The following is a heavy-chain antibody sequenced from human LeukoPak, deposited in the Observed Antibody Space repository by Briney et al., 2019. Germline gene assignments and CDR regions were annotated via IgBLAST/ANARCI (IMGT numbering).Heavy chain of an antibody. CDR3: ARMSPRLRRLTMTTTKGFDY. D-gene: IGHD4-17*01. CDR2: INDSGRT. V-gene: IGHV4-39*07. Sequence: PSETLSLTCTVSGGFISSSSDYWGWIRQAPGKGLEWIGEINDSGRTNYNPSLKSRVTISVDTSKNQFSLKLSSVTAADTAVYYCARMSPRLRRLTMTTTKGFDYWGQGTLVTVSS. J-gene: IGHJ4*02. CDR1: GGFISSSSDY.